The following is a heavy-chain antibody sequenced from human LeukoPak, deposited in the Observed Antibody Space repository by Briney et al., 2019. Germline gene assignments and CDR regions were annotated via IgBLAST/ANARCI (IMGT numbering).Heavy chain of an antibody. J-gene: IGHJ4*02. D-gene: IGHD4-23*01. Sequence: SETLSLTCAVSGYSINSGYYWGWIRQPPGKGLEWIGSLYHGGATYSNPSLKSRVTTAVDTSKNQFSLKLSSVTAADTAVYYCARDRGYGGNDWDYWGQGTLVTVSS. CDR3: ARDRGYGGNDWDY. CDR2: LYHGGAT. CDR1: GYSINSGYY. V-gene: IGHV4-38-2*01.